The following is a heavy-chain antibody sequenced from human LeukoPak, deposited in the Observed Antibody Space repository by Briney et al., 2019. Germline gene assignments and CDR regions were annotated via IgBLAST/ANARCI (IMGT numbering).Heavy chain of an antibody. CDR1: GFTITTNY. CDR2: IYGDDET. Sequence: GGSLRLSCAASGFTITTNYMNWVRQAPGKGLEWVSVIYGDDETNYADSVKGRFTISRDNSKNTLYLQMNSLRAEDTAVYYCARDPTFYYGSGSFWYFDYWGQGTLVTVSS. V-gene: IGHV3-53*05. J-gene: IGHJ4*02. CDR3: ARDPTFYYGSGSFWYFDY. D-gene: IGHD3-10*01.